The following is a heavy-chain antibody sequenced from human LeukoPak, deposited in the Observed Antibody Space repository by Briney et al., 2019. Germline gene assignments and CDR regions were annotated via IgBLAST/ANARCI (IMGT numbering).Heavy chain of an antibody. CDR1: GGSFSGYY. V-gene: IGHV4-34*01. CDR3: ARGGRYCSGGSCYSAFDI. J-gene: IGHJ3*02. D-gene: IGHD2-15*01. Sequence: SETLSLTCAVYGGSFSGYYWSWIRQPPGKELEWIGETNHSGSTNYNPSLKSRVTISVDTSKNQFSLKLSSVTAADTAVYYCARGGRYCSGGSCYSAFDIWGQGTMVTVSS. CDR2: TNHSGST.